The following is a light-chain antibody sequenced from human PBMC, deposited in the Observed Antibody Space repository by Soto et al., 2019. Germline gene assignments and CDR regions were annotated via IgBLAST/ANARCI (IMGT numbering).Light chain of an antibody. V-gene: IGLV2-8*01. CDR1: RSDVGDYNF. Sequence: QSALTQPPSASGSPGQSVAISCTGTRSDVGDYNFVSWYQQHPGKAPKLIIYEVTKRPSGVPDRFSGSKSGNTASLTVSGLQGDDEDDYYCCSYSGNHIYVFGTGTQLTVL. J-gene: IGLJ1*01. CDR3: CSYSGNHIYV. CDR2: EVT.